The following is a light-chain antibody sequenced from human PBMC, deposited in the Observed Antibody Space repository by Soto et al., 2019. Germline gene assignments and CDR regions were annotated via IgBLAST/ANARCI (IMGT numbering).Light chain of an antibody. J-gene: IGKJ3*01. Sequence: EIVLTQSPATLSSSPGERATLSCRASQSVSSYLVWYQQKPGQPPRVLIYDASNRATSIPARFSGSGSGTDFTLTISSLEHEDFAVYYCLQRSNWPLTFCPWTKIDIK. CDR2: DAS. CDR1: QSVSSY. V-gene: IGKV3-11*01. CDR3: LQRSNWPLT.